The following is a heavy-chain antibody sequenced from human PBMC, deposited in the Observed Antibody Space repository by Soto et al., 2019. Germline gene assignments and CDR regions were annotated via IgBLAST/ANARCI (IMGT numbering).Heavy chain of an antibody. CDR1: GFILRNYW. CDR2: IKEDGSEK. CDR3: ARYRSLDP. J-gene: IGHJ5*02. Sequence: ESGGGLVQPGGSLRLSCADSGFILRNYWMSWVRQAPGMGLQLVASIKEDGSEKYYVDPVKGRFTISRENAKNSLYLQMNSLRAEDTAVYYCARYRSLDPWGQGILVTVSS. D-gene: IGHD3-16*02. V-gene: IGHV3-7*03.